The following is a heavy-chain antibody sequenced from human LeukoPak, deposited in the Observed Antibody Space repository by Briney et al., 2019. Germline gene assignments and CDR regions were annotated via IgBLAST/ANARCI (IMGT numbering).Heavy chain of an antibody. V-gene: IGHV3-30-3*01. CDR3: AGGLGYCSSTSCYDNYFDY. Sequence: GGSLRLSCAASGFTFSSYAMHWVRQAPGKGLEWVAVISYDGSNKYYADSVKGRFTISRDNSKNTLYLQMNSLRAEDTAVYYCAGGLGYCSSTSCYDNYFDYWGQGTLVTVSS. J-gene: IGHJ4*02. D-gene: IGHD2-2*01. CDR1: GFTFSSYA. CDR2: ISYDGSNK.